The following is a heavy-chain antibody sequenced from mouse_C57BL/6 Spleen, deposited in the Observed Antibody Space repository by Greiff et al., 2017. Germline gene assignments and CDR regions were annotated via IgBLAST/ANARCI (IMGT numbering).Heavy chain of an antibody. V-gene: IGHV1-18*01. D-gene: IGHD2-4*01. CDR1: GYTFTDYN. Sequence: EVQLQQSGPELVKPGASVKIPCKASGYTFTDYNMDWVKQSHGKSLEWIGDINPNNGGTIYNQKFKGKATLTVDKSSSTAYMELRSLTSEDTAVYYCARGDYDYPYYYAMDYWGQGTSVTVSS. CDR2: INPNNGGT. J-gene: IGHJ4*01. CDR3: ARGDYDYPYYYAMDY.